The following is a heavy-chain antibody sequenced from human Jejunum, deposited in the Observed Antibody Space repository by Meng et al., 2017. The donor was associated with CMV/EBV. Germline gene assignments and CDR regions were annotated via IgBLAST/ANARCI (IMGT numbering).Heavy chain of an antibody. Sequence: QLTDSGPGLLSPPWTPSRTCVVSGVSISTYYWSCIRQPPWKGLGWIGNNYYSGSTNYNPSLASRVTISVDSSKNQFSLKLSSVTAADTAVYYCARHQNGGTYPLDYWGQGTLVTVSS. D-gene: IGHD3-16*02. V-gene: IGHV4-59*08. CDR1: GVSISTYY. CDR2: NYYSGST. CDR3: ARHQNGGTYPLDY. J-gene: IGHJ4*02.